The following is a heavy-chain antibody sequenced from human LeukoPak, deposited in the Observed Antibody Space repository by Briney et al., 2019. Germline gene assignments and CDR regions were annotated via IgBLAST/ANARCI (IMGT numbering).Heavy chain of an antibody. Sequence: SETLSLTCTVSGGSISSYYWSWIRQPPGKGLEWIGYIYYNGSTNYNPSLKSRVTISVDTSKKQFSLKLNSVTAADTAVYYCARSIYNWNDGLFDYWGQGTLVTVSS. CDR2: IYYNGST. CDR3: ARSIYNWNDGLFDY. J-gene: IGHJ4*02. V-gene: IGHV4-59*01. D-gene: IGHD1-20*01. CDR1: GGSISSYY.